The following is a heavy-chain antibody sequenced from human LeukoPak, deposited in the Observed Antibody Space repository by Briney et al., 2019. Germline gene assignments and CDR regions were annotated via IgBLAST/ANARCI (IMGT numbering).Heavy chain of an antibody. Sequence: ASVKVSCKASGYTFTSYDINWVRQAPGQGLEWMGWISAYNGNTNYAQKLQGRVTMTTDTSTSTAYMELRSLRSDDTAVYYCARLSNLGTRILTGYYSSYYYYYMDVWGKGTTVTISS. CDR3: ARLSNLGTRILTGYYSSYYYYYMDV. CDR1: GYTFTSYD. V-gene: IGHV1-18*01. D-gene: IGHD3-9*01. CDR2: ISAYNGNT. J-gene: IGHJ6*03.